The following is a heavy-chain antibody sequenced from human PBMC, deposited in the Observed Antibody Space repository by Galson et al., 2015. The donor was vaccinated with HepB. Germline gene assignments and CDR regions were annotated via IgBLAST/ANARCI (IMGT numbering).Heavy chain of an antibody. D-gene: IGHD3-22*01. J-gene: IGHJ5*02. V-gene: IGHV5-51*03. CDR3: ARLGAPYERSGYSKNWVDP. CDR1: GYSFTSYW. Sequence: QSGAEVKKPGESLKISCQGSGYSFTSYWIAWVRQMPGKGLEWMGIIFPGDSDTRFSPSFQGQVTISVDKSNSIAYLQWSTLKAADTAMYYCARLGAPYERSGYSKNWVDPWGQGTLVTVSS. CDR2: IFPGDSDT.